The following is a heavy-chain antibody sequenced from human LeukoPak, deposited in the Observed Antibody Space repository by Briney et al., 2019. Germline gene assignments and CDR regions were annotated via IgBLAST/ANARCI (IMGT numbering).Heavy chain of an antibody. CDR1: GDSISSSSYY. J-gene: IGHJ4*02. Sequence: SETLSLTCTVSGDSISSSSYYWGWIRQPPGKGLEWIGSIYCDGTTYYYPSLKSRVTISIDTSRNQFSLKLNSVTTADTSVFYCARLSYPNFDYWGQGTLVTVSS. V-gene: IGHV4-39*01. CDR2: IYCDGTT. CDR3: ARLSYPNFDY.